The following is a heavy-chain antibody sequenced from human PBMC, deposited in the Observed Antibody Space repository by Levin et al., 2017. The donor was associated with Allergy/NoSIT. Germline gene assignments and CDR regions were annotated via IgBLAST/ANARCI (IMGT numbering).Heavy chain of an antibody. D-gene: IGHD6-13*01. CDR1: GGTFSSYT. V-gene: IGHV1-69*02. CDR3: ARAAAGRTFEDYWYFDL. J-gene: IGHJ2*01. Sequence: KISSKASGGTFSSYTISWVRQAPGQGLEWMGRIIPILGIANYAQKFQGRVTITADKSTSTAYMELSSLRSEDTAVYYCARAAAGRTFEDYWYFDLWGRGTLVTVSS. CDR2: IIPILGIA.